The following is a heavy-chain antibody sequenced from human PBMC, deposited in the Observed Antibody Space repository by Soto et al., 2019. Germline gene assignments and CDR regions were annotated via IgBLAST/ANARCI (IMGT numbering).Heavy chain of an antibody. CDR3: AREGYGDEVGYFQH. CDR2: IYYSGST. CDR1: GGSISSYY. Sequence: QVQLQESGPGLVKPSETLSLTCTVSGGSISSYYWSWIRQPPGQGLEWIGYIYYSGSTNYNPSLKSRVTISVDTSKNQFSLKLGSVTAADTAVYYCAREGYGDEVGYFQHWGQGTLVTVSS. V-gene: IGHV4-59*01. D-gene: IGHD4-17*01. J-gene: IGHJ1*01.